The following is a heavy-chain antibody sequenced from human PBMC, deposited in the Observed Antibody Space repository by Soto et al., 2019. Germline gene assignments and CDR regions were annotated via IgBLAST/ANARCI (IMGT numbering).Heavy chain of an antibody. Sequence: DVQLLDSAGDLVQPGGSLSLTCAASGFIFSNYAMSWVRQAPGKGLEWVSSITSSGSGTNYADSVKGRFTISRDNSMSTLFLQMRSLRAEDTAIYYCVKSPASIKTFDYWGQGTLVTVSS. D-gene: IGHD2-2*01. CDR3: VKSPASIKTFDY. CDR2: ITSSGSGT. J-gene: IGHJ4*02. CDR1: GFIFSNYA. V-gene: IGHV3-23*01.